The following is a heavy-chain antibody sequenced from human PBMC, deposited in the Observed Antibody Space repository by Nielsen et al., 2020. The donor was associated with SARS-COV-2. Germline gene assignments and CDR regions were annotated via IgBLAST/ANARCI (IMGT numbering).Heavy chain of an antibody. D-gene: IGHD1-26*01. Sequence: GESLKISCAASGFTFSDYTLNWVRRAPGKGLEWVSSISSSSTYIYYADSVKGRFTISRNNGRDSLYLQMNSLRAEDTAVYYCAREGSVGATGLHYYYGMDVWGQGTTVTVSS. CDR1: GFTFSDYT. CDR3: AREGSVGATGLHYYYGMDV. CDR2: ISSSSTYI. V-gene: IGHV3-21*01. J-gene: IGHJ6*02.